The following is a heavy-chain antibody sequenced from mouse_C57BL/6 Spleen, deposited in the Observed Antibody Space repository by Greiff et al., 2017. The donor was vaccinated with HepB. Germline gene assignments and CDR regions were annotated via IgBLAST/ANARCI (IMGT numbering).Heavy chain of an antibody. J-gene: IGHJ3*01. Sequence: EVQLVESGGGLVKPGGSLKLSCAASGFTFSSYAMSWVRQTPEKRLEWVATISDGGSYTYYPDNVKGRFTISRDNAKNNLYLQMSHLKSEDTAMYYCAREGYDYDEGLAYWGQVTLVTVSA. CDR1: GFTFSSYA. V-gene: IGHV5-4*01. CDR2: ISDGGSYT. CDR3: AREGYDYDEGLAY. D-gene: IGHD2-4*01.